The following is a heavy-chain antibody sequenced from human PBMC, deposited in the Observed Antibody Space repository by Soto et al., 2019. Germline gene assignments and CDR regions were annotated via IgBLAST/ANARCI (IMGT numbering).Heavy chain of an antibody. Sequence: PSETLSLTCAFFGYSIRSSNWWGWIRHTPGKGLEWIGYIYYSGTTYYNPSLKSRVTMSVDTSKNQFSLKLTSVTAVDTAVYYCARREIQGPIDYWGQGTLVTVSS. D-gene: IGHD1-26*01. CDR2: IYYSGTT. CDR3: ARREIQGPIDY. V-gene: IGHV4-28*01. CDR1: GYSIRSSNW. J-gene: IGHJ4*02.